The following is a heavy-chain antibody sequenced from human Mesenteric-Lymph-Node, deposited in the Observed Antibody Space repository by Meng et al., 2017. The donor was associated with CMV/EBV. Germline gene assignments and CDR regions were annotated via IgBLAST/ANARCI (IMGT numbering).Heavy chain of an antibody. CDR2: IYSSGDT. Sequence: GESLKISCAASGFTVSSNYMSWVRQAPGKGLEWVSVIYSSGDTYYADSVKGRFTISRDNSKNTLYLQMNNLRAEDTAVYYCAKDQRFCTSIECSPGRFDYWGQGTLDTVSS. D-gene: IGHD2-8*01. J-gene: IGHJ4*02. CDR1: GFTVSSNY. V-gene: IGHV3-53*01. CDR3: AKDQRFCTSIECSPGRFDY.